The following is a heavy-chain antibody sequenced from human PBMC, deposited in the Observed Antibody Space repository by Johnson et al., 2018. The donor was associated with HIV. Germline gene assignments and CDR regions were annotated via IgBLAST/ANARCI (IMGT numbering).Heavy chain of an antibody. CDR2: ISGSGGST. CDR1: GFTFSSYA. Sequence: VQLVESGGGLVQPGGSLRLSCAASGFTFSSYAMSWVRQAPGKGLEWVSAISGSGGSTYYTYSVKGRFAISRDNAKNSLYMHMNSQRAEDTAVYYCAKCIWGSSLIDAFDIWGQGTMVTVSS. V-gene: IGHV3-23*04. CDR3: AKCIWGSSLIDAFDI. J-gene: IGHJ3*02. D-gene: IGHD3-16*01.